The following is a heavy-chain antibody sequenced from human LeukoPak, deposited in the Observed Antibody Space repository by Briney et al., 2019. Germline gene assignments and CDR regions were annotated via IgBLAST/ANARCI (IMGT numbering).Heavy chain of an antibody. CDR3: ARGTPEQWWHKGTFPFDY. CDR1: GYTFTSYA. J-gene: IGHJ4*02. Sequence: ASVKVSCKASGYTFTSYAMNWVRQAPGQGLEWMGWINTNTGNPTYAQGFTGRFVFSLDTSVSTAYLQISSLKAEDTAVYYCARGTPEQWWHKGTFPFDYWGQGTLVTVSS. CDR2: INTNTGNP. V-gene: IGHV7-4-1*02. D-gene: IGHD2-15*01.